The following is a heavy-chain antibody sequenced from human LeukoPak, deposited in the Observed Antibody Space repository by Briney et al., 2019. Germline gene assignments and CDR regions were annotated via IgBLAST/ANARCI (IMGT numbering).Heavy chain of an antibody. CDR1: GGSINNYY. V-gene: IGHV4-4*07. CDR2: IYVSGST. D-gene: IGHD5-24*01. J-gene: IGHJ3*01. CDR3: ARPDDGAFDF. Sequence: SETLSLTCTVSGGSINNYYWSWIRQPAGNGLEWIGRIYVSGSTNYNPSLKSRVTMSVDTSKNQFSLKLTSVTAADTAVYYCARPDDGAFDFWGQGTMVTVST.